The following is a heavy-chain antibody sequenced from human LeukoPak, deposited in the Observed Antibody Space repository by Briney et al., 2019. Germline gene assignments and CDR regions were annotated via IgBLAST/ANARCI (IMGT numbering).Heavy chain of an antibody. D-gene: IGHD5-18*01. V-gene: IGHV3-30*02. CDR2: IRYDGSNK. J-gene: IGHJ6*03. CDR1: GFTFSSYG. Sequence: GGSLRLSCAASGFTFSSYGMHWVRQAPGKGLEWVAFIRYDGSNKYYADSVKGRFTISRDNSKNTLYLQMNSLRAEDTAVYYCAKDLEEGYSYGPSDMDVWGKGTTVTVSS. CDR3: AKDLEEGYSYGPSDMDV.